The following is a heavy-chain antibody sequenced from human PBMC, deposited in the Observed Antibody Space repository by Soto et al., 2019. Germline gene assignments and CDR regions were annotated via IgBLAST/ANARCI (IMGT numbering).Heavy chain of an antibody. J-gene: IGHJ4*02. CDR1: GFTFSSYA. D-gene: IGHD3-10*01. CDR2: ISGNGGST. V-gene: IGHV3-64*01. CDR3: ARRGYGLDLDY. Sequence: EVQLVESGGGLVQPGGSLRLSCAASGFTFSSYAMHWVRQAPGKGLEYVSVISGNGGSTYYANSVKGRFTISRDNSKNTLYLQMGSLRAEYMAVYYCARRGYGLDLDYWGQGTLVTVSS.